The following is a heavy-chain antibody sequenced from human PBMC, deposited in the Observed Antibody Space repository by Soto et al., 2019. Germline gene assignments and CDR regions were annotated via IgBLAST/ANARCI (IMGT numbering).Heavy chain of an antibody. CDR3: ARQSFLDY. J-gene: IGHJ4*02. Sequence: GGSLRLSCAVSGFTFSNYSMNWVRQAPGKGLEWVSYISSSSSIIYYAGSVKGRFTISRDNAKNSLYLQMSSLRGEDTAVYYCARQSFLDYWGQGTLVTVSS. CDR2: ISSSSSII. V-gene: IGHV3-48*01. CDR1: GFTFSNYS.